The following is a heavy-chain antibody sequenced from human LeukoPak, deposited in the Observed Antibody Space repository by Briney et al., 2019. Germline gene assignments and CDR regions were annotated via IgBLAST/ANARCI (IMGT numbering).Heavy chain of an antibody. V-gene: IGHV3-23*01. D-gene: IGHD3-22*01. CDR3: AKDFFKYYYDSSGYTVFQY. CDR2: ISGSGGST. Sequence: GGSLRLSCAASGLTFSSYAMSWVRQAPGKGLEWVSAISGSGGSTYYADSVKGRFTISRDNSKNTLYLQMNSLRAEDTAIYYCAKDFFKYYYDSSGYTVFQYWGQGTLVTVSS. CDR1: GLTFSSYA. J-gene: IGHJ4*02.